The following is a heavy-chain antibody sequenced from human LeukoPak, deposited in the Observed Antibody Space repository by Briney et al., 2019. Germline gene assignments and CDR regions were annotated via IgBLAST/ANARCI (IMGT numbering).Heavy chain of an antibody. J-gene: IGHJ6*03. D-gene: IGHD1-26*01. CDR2: ISGSGLST. CDR3: AKDSKIVGPTFRSYHYMDV. CDR1: GFTFSSYA. Sequence: GGSLRLSCAASGFTFSSYAMSWVRQAPGKGLEWVSAISGSGLSTYYADSVKGRFSISRDNSKNTLYLQMNSLRAEDTAVYYCAKDSKIVGPTFRSYHYMDVWGKGTTVTVSS. V-gene: IGHV3-23*01.